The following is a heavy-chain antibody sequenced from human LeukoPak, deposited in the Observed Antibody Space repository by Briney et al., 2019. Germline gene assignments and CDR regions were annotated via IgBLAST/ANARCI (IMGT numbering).Heavy chain of an antibody. V-gene: IGHV3-43*01. CDR2: AGWAGGTT. Sequence: PGGSLRLSCAASGFTFDDYAMHWVRQAPGKGLEWVSLAGWAGGTTFYSDSVRGRFTISRDSGRKSVYLQMNSLTTDDTAFYSCAKELDTMFFDYWGQGALVTVSS. CDR1: GFTFDDYA. CDR3: AKELDTMFFDY. D-gene: IGHD3-10*02. J-gene: IGHJ4*02.